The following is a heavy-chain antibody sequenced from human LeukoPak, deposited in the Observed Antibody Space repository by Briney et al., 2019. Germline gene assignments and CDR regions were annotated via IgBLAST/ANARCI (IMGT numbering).Heavy chain of an antibody. V-gene: IGHV4-4*02. CDR2: IYHSGST. Sequence: PSGTLSLTCAVSGGSISSSNWWSWVRQPPGKGLEWIGEIYHSGSTNYNPTLKRRDTISVDKSKNQFSLKLSSVTAADMAVYYCARESLGAYGSGSYLGDNWFDPWGQGTLVTVSS. D-gene: IGHD3-10*01. CDR1: GGSISSSNW. J-gene: IGHJ5*02. CDR3: ARESLGAYGSGSYLGDNWFDP.